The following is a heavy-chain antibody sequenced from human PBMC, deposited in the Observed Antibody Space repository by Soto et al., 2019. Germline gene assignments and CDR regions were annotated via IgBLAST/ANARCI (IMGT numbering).Heavy chain of an antibody. Sequence: GSLRLSCAASGFSVSRNYMSWVRQAPGKGLEYIAVIYRDGSTYYADSVKGRFTISRDNSKNTLYLQMNSLRAEDTAVYWCARDSTFLYYGMDVWGQGATVTVSS. V-gene: IGHV3-53*01. CDR2: IYRDGST. J-gene: IGHJ6*02. CDR1: GFSVSRNY. CDR3: ARDSTFLYYGMDV. D-gene: IGHD3-16*01.